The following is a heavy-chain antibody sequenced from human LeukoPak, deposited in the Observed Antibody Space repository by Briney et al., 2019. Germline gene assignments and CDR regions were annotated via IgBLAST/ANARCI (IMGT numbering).Heavy chain of an antibody. Sequence: ASVKVSCKASGYTFTNYYMNWVRQAPGQGLEWMGIMHPTGDSTNYAQKFQGRVTLTRDTSTGTFYMELSSLTSADTGVYYCARHDFDLPMVYSFFVHWGQGTLVTVSS. D-gene: IGHD3-3*01. J-gene: IGHJ5*02. CDR2: MHPTGDST. CDR3: ARHDFDLPMVYSFFVH. CDR1: GYTFTNYY. V-gene: IGHV1-46*01.